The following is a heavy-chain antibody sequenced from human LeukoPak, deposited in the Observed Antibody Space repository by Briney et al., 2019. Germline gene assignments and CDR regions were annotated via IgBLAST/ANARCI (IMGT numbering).Heavy chain of an antibody. V-gene: IGHV4-39*07. J-gene: IGHJ1*01. CDR1: GGSISSGGYY. CDR2: INHSGST. Sequence: SETLSLTCTVSGGSISSGGYYWSWIRQPPGKGLEWIGEINHSGSTNYNPSLKSRVTISVDTSKNQFSLKLSSVTAADTAVYYCARSGYVWGSYRPAHFQHWGQGTLVTVSS. CDR3: ARSGYVWGSYRPAHFQH. D-gene: IGHD3-16*02.